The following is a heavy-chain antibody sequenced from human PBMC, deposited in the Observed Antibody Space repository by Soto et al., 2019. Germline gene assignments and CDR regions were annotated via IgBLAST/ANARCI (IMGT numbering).Heavy chain of an antibody. V-gene: IGHV1-69*02. J-gene: IGHJ4*02. D-gene: IGHD6-13*01. CDR2: IIPILGIA. CDR1: GGTFSSYT. CDR3: ARKRGGSSWYDFDY. Sequence: GASVKVSCKASGGTFSSYTISWVRQAPGQGLEWMGRIIPILGIANYAQKFQGRVTITADKSTSTAYMELSSLRSEDTAVYYCARKRGGSSWYDFDYWGQGTLVTVS.